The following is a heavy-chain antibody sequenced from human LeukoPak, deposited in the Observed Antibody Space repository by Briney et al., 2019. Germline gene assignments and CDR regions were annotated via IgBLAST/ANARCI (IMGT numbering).Heavy chain of an antibody. D-gene: IGHD3-10*01. CDR2: ISSNGGSI. CDR3: VKSIGVGSGSLPFDP. Sequence: PGGSLRLSCSASGFTFSSYAMHWVRQAPGKGLEYVSAISSNGGSIYYADSVKGRFTISRDNSKNTLYLQMSSLRAEDTAVYYCVKSIGVGSGSLPFDPWGQGTLVTVSS. J-gene: IGHJ5*02. CDR1: GFTFSSYA. V-gene: IGHV3-64D*06.